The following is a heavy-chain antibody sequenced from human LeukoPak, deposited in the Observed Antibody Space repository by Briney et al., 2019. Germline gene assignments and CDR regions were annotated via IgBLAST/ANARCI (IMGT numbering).Heavy chain of an antibody. D-gene: IGHD6-13*01. J-gene: IGHJ4*02. Sequence: PGGSLSLSCAASGFTFSSYGMHWVRQAPGKGLEWVAFIRYDGSNKYYAGSVKDRFTISRDNSKTTLYLQMNSLRAEDTAVYYCAKDRVPGYSSSWSPYWGQGTLVTVSS. CDR3: AKDRVPGYSSSWSPY. V-gene: IGHV3-30*02. CDR1: GFTFSSYG. CDR2: IRYDGSNK.